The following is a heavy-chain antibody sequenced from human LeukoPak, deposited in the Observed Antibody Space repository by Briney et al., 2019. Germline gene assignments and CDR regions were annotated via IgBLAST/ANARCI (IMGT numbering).Heavy chain of an antibody. CDR1: GFTLSIYW. D-gene: IGHD4-11*01. CDR3: AKTRRLGACWFDP. CDR2: IDGDGSTT. V-gene: IGHV3-74*01. Sequence: QSGGSLRLSCAASGFTLSIYWMHWVRQAPGKGLVWVSRIDGDGSTTTYADSVKGRFTISRDNAKNTLYLQMNSLRAEDTAVYYCAKTRRLGACWFDPWGQGTLVTVSS. J-gene: IGHJ5*02.